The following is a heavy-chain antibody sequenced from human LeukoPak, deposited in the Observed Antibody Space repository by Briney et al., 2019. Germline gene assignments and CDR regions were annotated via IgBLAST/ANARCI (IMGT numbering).Heavy chain of an antibody. CDR3: ARLSNWGTGWYYFDY. CDR2: IYDSGST. CDR1: DGSIRSSYYY. Sequence: SETLSLTCTVSDGSIRSSYYYWGWIRQPPGKGLEWIGSIYDSGSTYYNPSLKSRVTISVDTSKNQFSLKLNSVTAADTAVYYCARLSNWGTGWYYFDYWGQGTLVTVSS. V-gene: IGHV4-39*01. D-gene: IGHD6-19*01. J-gene: IGHJ4*02.